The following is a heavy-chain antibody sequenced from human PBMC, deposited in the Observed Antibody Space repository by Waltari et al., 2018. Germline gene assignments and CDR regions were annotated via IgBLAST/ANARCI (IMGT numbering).Heavy chain of an antibody. D-gene: IGHD1-26*01. J-gene: IGHJ4*02. V-gene: IGHV1-2*02. CDR2: IHPNSGDT. CDR3: ARSYQSGSYWDY. Sequence: QVPLVQSGAEVTNPGASVQVPSQASGYAFTSHYMHWVRQAPGQGLEWMGWIHPNSGDTYYAQKFQGRVTMTRDTSITTAFMDLSRLRSDDTAVYYCARSYQSGSYWDYWGQGTLVTVSS. CDR1: GYAFTSHY.